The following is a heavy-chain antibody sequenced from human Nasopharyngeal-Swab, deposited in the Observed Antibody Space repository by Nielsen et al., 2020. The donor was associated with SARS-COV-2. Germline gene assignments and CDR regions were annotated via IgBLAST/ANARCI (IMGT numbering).Heavy chain of an antibody. CDR3: ARVVLRFLEWIPRLYGMDV. V-gene: IGHV3-69-1*01. J-gene: IGHJ6*02. D-gene: IGHD3-3*01. Sequence: WIRQPPGKGLEWVSSISSSSYIYYADSVKGRFTISRDNAKNSLYLQMNSLRAEDTAVYYCARVVLRFLEWIPRLYGMDVWGQGTTVTRLL. CDR2: ISSSSYI.